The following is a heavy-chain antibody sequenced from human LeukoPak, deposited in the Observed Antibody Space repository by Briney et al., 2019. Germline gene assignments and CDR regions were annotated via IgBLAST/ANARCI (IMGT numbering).Heavy chain of an antibody. Sequence: PGGSLRLSCAASGFTFSSYAMSWVRQAPGRGLEWVSALSGSGGSTYYVDSVKGRFTISRDNSENTLYLQMNSLRAEDTALYYCAKGKTYLDAFDIWGQGTVVTVSS. CDR2: LSGSGGST. J-gene: IGHJ3*02. CDR3: AKGKTYLDAFDI. V-gene: IGHV3-23*01. CDR1: GFTFSSYA. D-gene: IGHD3-10*01.